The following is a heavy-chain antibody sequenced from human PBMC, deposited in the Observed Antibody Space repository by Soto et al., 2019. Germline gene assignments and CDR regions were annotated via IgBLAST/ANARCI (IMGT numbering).Heavy chain of an antibody. CDR2: MNPDSGVT. CDR1: GYTFADFY. CDR3: ARGGSMVTESYFDI. V-gene: IGHV1-2*02. Sequence: GQLVQSGAEVKWPGASVRVSCKTSGYTFADFYIHWVRQAPGQGLEWMGWMNPDSGVTDLAQKFRGRVTMARDTSTNTAFLALDRLSSEDNGVYYCARGGSMVTESYFDIWGQGTLVTVSS. J-gene: IGHJ4*02. D-gene: IGHD2-21*02.